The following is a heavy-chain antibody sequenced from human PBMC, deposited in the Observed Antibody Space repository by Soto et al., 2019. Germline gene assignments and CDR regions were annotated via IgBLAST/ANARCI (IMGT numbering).Heavy chain of an antibody. CDR2: IRSKANSYAT. V-gene: IGHV3-73*01. J-gene: IGHJ4*02. D-gene: IGHD6-13*01. CDR3: AKDPKAGPPYYFDY. Sequence: GGSLRLSCAASGFTFSVSALHWVRQASGKGLEWVGRIRSKANSYATAYADSVKGRFTISRDNSRNTLYLQMNSLRAEDTAVYYCAKDPKAGPPYYFDYWGQGSLVTVSS. CDR1: GFTFSVSA.